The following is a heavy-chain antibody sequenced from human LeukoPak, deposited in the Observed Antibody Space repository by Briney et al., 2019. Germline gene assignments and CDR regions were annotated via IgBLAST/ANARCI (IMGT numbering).Heavy chain of an antibody. J-gene: IGHJ4*02. Sequence: PGGSLRLSCAASRFTFSGSAMHWVRQASGKGLEWVGRIRSKANSYATAYAASVKGRFTISRDDSKNTAYLQMNSLKTEDTAVYYCTRPRDYYDSSGYPNWGQGTLVTVSS. CDR2: IRSKANSYAT. V-gene: IGHV3-73*01. D-gene: IGHD3-22*01. CDR1: RFTFSGSA. CDR3: TRPRDYYDSSGYPN.